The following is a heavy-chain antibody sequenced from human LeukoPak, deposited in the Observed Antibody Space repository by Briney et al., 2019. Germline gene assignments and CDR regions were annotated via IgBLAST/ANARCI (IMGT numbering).Heavy chain of an antibody. D-gene: IGHD1-14*01. CDR1: GFTFSSCS. CDR3: ARYHNLDY. J-gene: IGHJ4*02. Sequence: GGSLRLSCAASGFTFSSCSMSWVRQAPGRGLEWVANIKEDGSEKHYSDSVKGRFTISRDNAKNSLYLEVNSLRAEGTAMYYCARYHNLDYWGQGTLVTVSS. CDR2: IKEDGSEK. V-gene: IGHV3-7*03.